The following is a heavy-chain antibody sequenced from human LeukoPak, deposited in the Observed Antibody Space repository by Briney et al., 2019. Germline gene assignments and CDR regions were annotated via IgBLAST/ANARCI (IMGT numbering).Heavy chain of an antibody. V-gene: IGHV4-59*01. Sequence: SETLSLTCTVSGGSISSYYWSWIRQPPGKGLEWIGYIYYSGSTNYNPSLKSRVTISVDTSKSQFSLRLSSVTAADTAVYYCAREEEGCSSTSCYHYFDYWGQGTLVTVSS. D-gene: IGHD2-2*01. CDR1: GGSISSYY. J-gene: IGHJ4*02. CDR2: IYYSGST. CDR3: AREEEGCSSTSCYHYFDY.